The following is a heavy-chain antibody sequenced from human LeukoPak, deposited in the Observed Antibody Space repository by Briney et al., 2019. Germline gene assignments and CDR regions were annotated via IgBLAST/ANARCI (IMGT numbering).Heavy chain of an antibody. D-gene: IGHD1-14*01. Sequence: GGSLRLSCAASGFTFSIHGMNWVRRTPGKGLEWVSYIINSGGTIYYADSVQGRFTISRDNAKNSLYLQMNSLRDEDTAVYYCARVGRRLYSMDVWGQGTTVTVSS. CDR2: IINSGGTI. J-gene: IGHJ6*02. CDR3: ARVGRRLYSMDV. V-gene: IGHV3-48*02. CDR1: GFTFSIHG.